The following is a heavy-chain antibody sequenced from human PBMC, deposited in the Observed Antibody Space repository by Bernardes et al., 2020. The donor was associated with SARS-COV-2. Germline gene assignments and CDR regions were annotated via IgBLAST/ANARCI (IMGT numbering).Heavy chain of an antibody. D-gene: IGHD6-19*01. CDR2: ISCSGSTI. Sequence: GGSLRLSCAGSGFTFSTSEMNWVRQAPGKGLAWVSYISCSGSTIYYADSVKGRFTISRDNAKNSLYLQMNSLRAEDTAVYYCARDLKAVAGTYYYYGMDVWGQGTTVTVSS. J-gene: IGHJ6*02. CDR3: ARDLKAVAGTYYYYGMDV. V-gene: IGHV3-48*03. CDR1: GFTFSTSE.